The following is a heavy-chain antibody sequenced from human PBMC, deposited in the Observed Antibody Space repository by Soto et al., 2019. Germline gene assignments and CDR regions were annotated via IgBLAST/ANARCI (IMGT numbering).Heavy chain of an antibody. CDR3: SRKILGSTTRPNYWYFDL. D-gene: IGHD7-27*01. V-gene: IGHV3-23*01. J-gene: IGHJ2*01. Sequence: EVQVLESGGGLVQQAGSLRLSCAGSGFTFINYAMNWVRQAPGKGLEWVSSISGGGDAAFFPDSVRGRFTISRDNSNITVTLQTNRLGGDDTAVYYCSRKILGSTTRPNYWYFDLWGRGTLLTVSS. CDR2: ISGGGDAA. CDR1: GFTFINYA.